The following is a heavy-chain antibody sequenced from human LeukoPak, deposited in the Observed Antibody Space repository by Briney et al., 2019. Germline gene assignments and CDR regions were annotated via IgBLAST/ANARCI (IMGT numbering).Heavy chain of an antibody. V-gene: IGHV1-18*01. CDR3: ARHRPYFSDKYNWVDP. D-gene: IGHD2-15*01. Sequence: ASVKVSCKASGYTFTSYGISWVRQAPGQGLEWMGWISTYNGNTNYAQKFQGRVTMTTDTSTSTAYMELRSLRSDDTAVYYCARHRPYFSDKYNWVDPWGQGTVVTVSS. J-gene: IGHJ5*02. CDR2: ISTYNGNT. CDR1: GYTFTSYG.